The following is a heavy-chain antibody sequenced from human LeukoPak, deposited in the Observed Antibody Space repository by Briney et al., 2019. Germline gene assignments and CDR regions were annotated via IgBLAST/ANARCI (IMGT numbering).Heavy chain of an antibody. V-gene: IGHV1-69*05. J-gene: IGHJ4*02. CDR1: GGTFSSYA. Sequence: SVKVSCKASGGTFSSYAISWVRRAPGQGLEWMGGIIPIFGTANYAQKFQGRVTMTRDTSTSTVYMELSSLRSEDTAVYYCARGRGGQHGDPPYYFDYWGQGTLVTVSS. CDR2: IIPIFGTA. CDR3: ARGRGGQHGDPPYYFDY. D-gene: IGHD4-17*01.